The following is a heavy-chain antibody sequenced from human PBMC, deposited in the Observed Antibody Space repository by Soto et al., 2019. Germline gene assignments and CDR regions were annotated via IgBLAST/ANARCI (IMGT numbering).Heavy chain of an antibody. Sequence: GESLKISCKGYGYRFTSYWIGWVRQMHGKGLEWMGIIYPGDSDTRYSPSFQGQFTISADKSISTAYLQWSSLKASDTAMYYCARLGYNWNHDAFDIWGQGTMVTVSS. CDR2: IYPGDSDT. CDR1: GYRFTSYW. D-gene: IGHD1-20*01. CDR3: ARLGYNWNHDAFDI. V-gene: IGHV5-51*01. J-gene: IGHJ3*02.